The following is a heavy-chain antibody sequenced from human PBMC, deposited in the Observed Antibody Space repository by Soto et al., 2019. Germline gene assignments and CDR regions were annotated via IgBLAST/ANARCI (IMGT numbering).Heavy chain of an antibody. Sequence: LRLSCSVSGFTFTSYAMHWVRQAPGKGLEYIASISSEGATTYYADSVKGRFIISRDNSKNTLYLQMSSLRAEDTAVYYCVKDRYVDYWGQGILVTVSS. CDR3: VKDRYVDY. V-gene: IGHV3-64D*06. CDR1: GFTFTSYA. CDR2: ISSEGATT. J-gene: IGHJ4*02.